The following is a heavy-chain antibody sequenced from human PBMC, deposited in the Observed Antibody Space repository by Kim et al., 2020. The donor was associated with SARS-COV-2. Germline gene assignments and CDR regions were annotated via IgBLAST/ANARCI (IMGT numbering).Heavy chain of an antibody. Sequence: GGSLRLSCAASGFTFSSYGMHWVRQAPGKGLEWVAVIWYDGSNKYYADSVKGRFTISRDNSKNTLYLQMNSLRAEDTAVYYCARGDSIAAAGTEGMDVWGQGTTVTVSS. CDR3: ARGDSIAAAGTEGMDV. CDR2: IWYDGSNK. CDR1: GFTFSSYG. D-gene: IGHD6-13*01. J-gene: IGHJ6*02. V-gene: IGHV3-33*01.